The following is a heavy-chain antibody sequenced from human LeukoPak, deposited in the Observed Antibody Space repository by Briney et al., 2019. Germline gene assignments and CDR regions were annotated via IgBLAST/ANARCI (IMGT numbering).Heavy chain of an antibody. CDR3: ANLYSTNY. D-gene: IGHD6-13*01. Sequence: GGSLRLSCAASGFTVSSNYMTWVRQAPGKGLEWVSGISSSGSGGSTYYADSVKGRFTISRDNSKNTLYLQMNSLRAEDTALYYCANLYSTNYWGQGTLVTVSS. CDR2: ISSSGSGGST. V-gene: IGHV3-23*01. CDR1: GFTVSSNY. J-gene: IGHJ4*02.